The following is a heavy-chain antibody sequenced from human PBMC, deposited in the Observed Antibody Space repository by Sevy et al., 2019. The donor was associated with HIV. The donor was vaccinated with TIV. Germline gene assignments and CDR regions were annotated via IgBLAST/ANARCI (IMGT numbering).Heavy chain of an antibody. V-gene: IGHV1-2*02. CDR1: GYKFTDYY. CDR2: INTNSDGT. Sequence: ASVKVSCKTSGYKFTDYYIRWVRQAPGQGLEWMGWINTNSDGTKSAQKFQGRVTMTRDTSVGTVYMELSRLRSDDTAIYYCARDQEFCSTTTCHSGLDHWGQGTLVTVSS. J-gene: IGHJ4*02. D-gene: IGHD1-1*01. CDR3: ARDQEFCSTTTCHSGLDH.